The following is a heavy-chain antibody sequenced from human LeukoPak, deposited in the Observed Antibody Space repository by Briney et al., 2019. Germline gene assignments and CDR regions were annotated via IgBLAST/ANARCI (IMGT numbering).Heavy chain of an antibody. CDR3: ARVLRYDDSSGYYAY. J-gene: IGHJ4*02. V-gene: IGHV1-2*02. Sequence: ASLNVSCKASGYTFTGYYIHWVRQAPGQGLEWMGWIHPNSGATNYAQTLQGRVTMTRETSINIVYMELSRLTTDDTAVYYCARVLRYDDSSGYYAYWGQGTLVTVSS. D-gene: IGHD3-22*01. CDR2: IHPNSGAT. CDR1: GYTFTGYY.